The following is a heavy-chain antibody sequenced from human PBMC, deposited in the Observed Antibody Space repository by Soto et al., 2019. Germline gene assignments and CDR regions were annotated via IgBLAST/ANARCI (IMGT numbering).Heavy chain of an antibody. V-gene: IGHV1-18*01. CDR2: ISAYNGNT. D-gene: IGHD5-12*01. J-gene: IGHJ4*02. CDR1: GYTFASYA. CDR3: ARDHHRYSGYDYVDY. Sequence: ASVKVSCKASGYTFASYAISWMRQAPGQGLEWMGWISAYNGNTNYAQKLQGRVTMTTDTSTSTAYMELRSLRSDDTAVYYCARDHHRYSGYDYVDYWGQGTLVTVSS.